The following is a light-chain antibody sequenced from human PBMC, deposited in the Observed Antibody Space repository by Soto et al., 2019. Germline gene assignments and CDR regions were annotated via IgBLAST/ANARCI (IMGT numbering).Light chain of an antibody. V-gene: IGKV3-15*01. CDR3: QQYNNWPLG. CDR2: DAS. CDR1: QSVNSK. J-gene: IGKJ4*01. Sequence: IMMTQSPATLSVSPGERATLSCRASQSVNSKLAWYQQKPGQAPRLLMHDASTRATGIPARFSGSGSGTEFTLTISSLQSEDFAVYYCQQYNNWPLGFGGGTKVEIK.